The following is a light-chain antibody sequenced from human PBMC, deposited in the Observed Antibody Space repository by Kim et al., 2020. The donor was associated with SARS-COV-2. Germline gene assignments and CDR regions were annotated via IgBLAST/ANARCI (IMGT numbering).Light chain of an antibody. J-gene: IGKJ5*01. CDR1: QSVSSY. CDR2: DAS. V-gene: IGKV3-11*01. CDR3: QQRSNWPLIT. Sequence: SPGERATPSCRASQSVSSYLAWYQQKPGQAPRLLIYDASNRATGIPARFSGSGSGTDFTLTISSLEPEDFAVYYCQQRSNWPLITFGQGTRLEIK.